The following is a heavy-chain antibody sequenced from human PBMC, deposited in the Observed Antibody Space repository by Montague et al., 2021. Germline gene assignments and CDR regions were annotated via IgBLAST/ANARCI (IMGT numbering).Heavy chain of an antibody. J-gene: IGHJ5*02. D-gene: IGHD3-10*01. CDR1: GDSVSSKSAT. V-gene: IGHV6-1*01. CDR3: TRSITGDWGLLFDP. Sequence: CAISGDSVSSKSATWNWIRQTPSLGLRWLGRTYFRSKWYYDYAVSVKSRITIHPDTSKNQFSLQLNSVTPEDTAAYYCTRSITGDWGLLFDPWGQRTLFTVSS. CDR2: TYFRSKWYY.